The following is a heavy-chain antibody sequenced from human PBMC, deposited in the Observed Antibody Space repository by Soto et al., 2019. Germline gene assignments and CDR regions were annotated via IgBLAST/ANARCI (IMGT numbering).Heavy chain of an antibody. Sequence: QVQLVQSGAEVKKPGASVKVSCKASGNTFTGYYMHWVRQAPGQGLEWMGWLNPNSGGTNYAQQFQGWVTMTRDTSISTAYMELSRLRSDATAVYYCASGGGENYSYGMDVWGQGTTVTVSS. CDR3: ASGGGENYSYGMDV. V-gene: IGHV1-2*04. J-gene: IGHJ6*02. CDR2: LNPNSGGT. CDR1: GNTFTGYY. D-gene: IGHD2-21*01.